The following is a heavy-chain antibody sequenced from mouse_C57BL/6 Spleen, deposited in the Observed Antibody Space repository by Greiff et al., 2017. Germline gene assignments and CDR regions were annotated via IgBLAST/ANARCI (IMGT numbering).Heavy chain of an antibody. CDR1: GYTFTSYW. CDR3: ARSRATTGYYFDY. CDR2: INPSNGGT. J-gene: IGHJ2*01. V-gene: IGHV1-53*01. D-gene: IGHD1-1*01. Sequence: QVQLQQPGTELVKPGASVTLSCKASGYTFTSYWMHWVKQRPGQGLEWIGNINPSNGGTNYNEKFQSKATLTVYKSSSTAYMQLSSLTSEDSAVYYCARSRATTGYYFDYWGQGTTLTVSS.